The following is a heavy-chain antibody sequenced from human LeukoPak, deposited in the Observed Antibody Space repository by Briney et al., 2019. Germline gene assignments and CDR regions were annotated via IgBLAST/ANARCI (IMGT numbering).Heavy chain of an antibody. CDR3: ARDSQAFDI. CDR2: ISRSIS. CDR1: GFTFSTYA. J-gene: IGHJ3*02. Sequence: PGGSLRLSCAASGFTFSTYAMSWIRQAPGKGLEWVSFISRSISHYADSVRGRFTISRDNAKSSLYLQMNSLRAEDTAVYYCARDSQAFDIWGQGTVVTVSS. V-gene: IGHV3-48*04.